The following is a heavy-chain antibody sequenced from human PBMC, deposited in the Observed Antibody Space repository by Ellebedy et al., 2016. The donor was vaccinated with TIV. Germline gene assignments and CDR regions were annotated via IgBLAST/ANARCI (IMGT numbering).Heavy chain of an antibody. J-gene: IGHJ5*02. CDR1: GFTFSSYA. V-gene: IGHV3-23*01. CDR2: ISGSGGST. D-gene: IGHD5-18*01. CDR3: AKDSRSSYGYIQPSNWFDP. Sequence: GESLKISXAASGFTFSSYAMSWVRQAPGKGLEWVSAISGSGGSTYYADSVKGRFTISRDNSKNTLYLQMNSLRAEDTAVYYCAKDSRSSYGYIQPSNWFDPWGQGTLVTVSS.